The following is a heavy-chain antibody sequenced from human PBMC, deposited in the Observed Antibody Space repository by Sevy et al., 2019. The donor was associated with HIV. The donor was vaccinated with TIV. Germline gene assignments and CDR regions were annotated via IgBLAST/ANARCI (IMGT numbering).Heavy chain of an antibody. D-gene: IGHD2-21*02. V-gene: IGHV3-48*01. J-gene: IGHJ4*02. CDR1: GFSFIHEN. CDR3: VREWDDKFSYGDSDPAVDC. CDR2: ISTSGSTI. Sequence: GGSLRLSCVASGFSFIHENMNWVRQAPGKGLEWLSYISTSGSTIYQADSVKGRFTISRDKAKNTVFMQMNSLRVEDTAMYYCVREWDDKFSYGDSDPAVDCWGQGTLVTVSS.